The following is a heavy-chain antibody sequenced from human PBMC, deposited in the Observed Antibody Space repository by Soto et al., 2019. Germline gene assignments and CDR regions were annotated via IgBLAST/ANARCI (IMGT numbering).Heavy chain of an antibody. D-gene: IGHD2-2*01. CDR2: ISYEGSNK. CDR1: GFTFSSYA. J-gene: IGHJ5*02. Sequence: VGSLRLSCAASGFTFSSYAMRWVRQAPGKGLEWVAVISYEGSNKYYADSVKGRFTISRDNSKNTLYLQMNSLRAEDTAVYYCARDDGTVRDIVVVPAAGPSPIDPWGQGTLVTVSS. V-gene: IGHV3-30-3*01. CDR3: ARDDGTVRDIVVVPAAGPSPIDP.